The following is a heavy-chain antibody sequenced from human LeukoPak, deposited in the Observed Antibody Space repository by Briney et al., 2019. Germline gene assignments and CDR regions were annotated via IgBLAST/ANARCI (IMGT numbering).Heavy chain of an antibody. V-gene: IGHV4-39*01. Sequence: SETLSLTCSVPGDSVSRSDSYWDWIRQPPGKGLEGIGTIYYSGRTYYSPSLKSRVTMSVDPSNNQFSLNLRSVTAADTALYYCARRRYYDGSGYLEWGQGTLLSVSS. CDR1: GDSVSRSDSY. CDR2: IYYSGRT. CDR3: ARRRYYDGSGYLE. D-gene: IGHD3-22*01. J-gene: IGHJ1*01.